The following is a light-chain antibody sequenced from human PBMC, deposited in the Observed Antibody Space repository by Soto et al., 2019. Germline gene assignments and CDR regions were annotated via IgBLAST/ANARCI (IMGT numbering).Light chain of an antibody. V-gene: IGKV3-15*01. CDR3: QQYHNWPPLFT. J-gene: IGKJ3*01. CDR2: GAS. CDR1: QSISSN. Sequence: EIVLTQSPATLSVSPGERATLSCRASQSISSNLAWYQQKPGQAPRLLIYGASTRATDIPARFSGSGSGTEFTLTITSLQSEDFAVYYCQQYHNWPPLFTFGPGTKVDIK.